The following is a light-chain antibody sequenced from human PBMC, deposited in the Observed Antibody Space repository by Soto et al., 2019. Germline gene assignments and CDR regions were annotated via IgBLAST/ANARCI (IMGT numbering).Light chain of an antibody. V-gene: IGKV1-5*03. J-gene: IGKJ1*01. CDR1: QSISSW. CDR2: QAS. Sequence: DIQMTQSPSTLSASVGDRVTITCRASQSISSWLAWYQHKPGEAPKLLISQASILESGVPPRFSGSGSRTEFTLTITSLQPEDFTTYFCQHYTTYWTFGQGTKVDIK. CDR3: QHYTTYWT.